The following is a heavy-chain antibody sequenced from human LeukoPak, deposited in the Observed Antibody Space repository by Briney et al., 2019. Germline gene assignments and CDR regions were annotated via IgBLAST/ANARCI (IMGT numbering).Heavy chain of an antibody. Sequence: SGGSLRLSCAASGFTFSSYAMHWVRQAPGKGLEWVAVISYDGSNKYYADSVKGRFTISRDNSKNTLYLQMNSLRAEDTAAYYCAKDLRGSEPRFDPWGQGTLVTVSS. CDR2: ISYDGSNK. CDR1: GFTFSSYA. J-gene: IGHJ5*02. CDR3: AKDLRGSEPRFDP. D-gene: IGHD1-14*01. V-gene: IGHV3-30-3*01.